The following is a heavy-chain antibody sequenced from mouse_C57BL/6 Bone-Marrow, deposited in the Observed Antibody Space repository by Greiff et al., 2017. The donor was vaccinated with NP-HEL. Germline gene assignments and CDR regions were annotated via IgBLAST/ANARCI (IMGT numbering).Heavy chain of an antibody. CDR2: INPNYGTT. J-gene: IGHJ4*01. CDR1: GYSFTDYN. Sequence: EVQLVESGPELVKPGASVKISCKASGYSFTDYNMNWVKQSNGKSLEWIGVINPNYGTTSYNQKFKGKATLTVDQSSSTAYMQLNSLTSEDSAVYYCAKIYYSNYGYYAMDYWGQGTSVTVSS. CDR3: AKIYYSNYGYYAMDY. D-gene: IGHD2-5*01. V-gene: IGHV1-39*01.